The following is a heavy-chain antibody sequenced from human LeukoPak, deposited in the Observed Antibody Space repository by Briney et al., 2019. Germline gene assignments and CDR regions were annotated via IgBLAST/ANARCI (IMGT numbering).Heavy chain of an antibody. CDR3: AGGYAFDV. V-gene: IGHV6-1*01. CDR1: GDSVSNNNGA. J-gene: IGHJ3*01. Sequence: SQTLSLTCAISGDSVSNNNGAWNWLRQSPSRGLEWLGRTYYRSQWHNDYARSVMSRISVDPDTSKNQFSLHLSSVTPDDTAVYYCAGGYAFDVWGQGIMVTVSS. CDR2: TYYRSQWHN.